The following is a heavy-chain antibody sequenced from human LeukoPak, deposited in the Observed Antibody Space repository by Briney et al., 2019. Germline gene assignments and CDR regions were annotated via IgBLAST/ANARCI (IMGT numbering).Heavy chain of an antibody. J-gene: IGHJ4*02. V-gene: IGHV3-30*02. CDR1: GFTFSSYG. CDR3: AKGGGREALPIFGVVRGNYFDY. D-gene: IGHD3-3*01. CDR2: IRYDGSNK. Sequence: GGSLRLSCAASGFTFSSYGMHWVRQAPGKGLEWVAFIRYDGSNKYYADSVKGRFTISRDNSKNTLYLQMNSLRAEDTAVYYCAKGGGREALPIFGVVRGNYFDYWGQGTLVTVSS.